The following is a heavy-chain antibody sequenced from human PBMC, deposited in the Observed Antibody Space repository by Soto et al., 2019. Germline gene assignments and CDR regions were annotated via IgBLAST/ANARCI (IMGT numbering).Heavy chain of an antibody. J-gene: IGHJ4*02. D-gene: IGHD5-18*01. V-gene: IGHV4-39*01. Sequence: SETLSLTCTVSGGSISSSSYYWGWIRQPPGKGLEWIGSIYYSGSTYYNPSLKSRVTISVDTSKNQFSLKLSSVTAADTAVYYCARQYGYSYGSYFDYWGQGTLVTVSS. CDR2: IYYSGST. CDR3: ARQYGYSYGSYFDY. CDR1: GGSISSSSYY.